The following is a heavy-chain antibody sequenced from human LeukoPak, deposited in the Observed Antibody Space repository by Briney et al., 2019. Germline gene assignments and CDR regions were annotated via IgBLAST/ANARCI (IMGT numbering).Heavy chain of an antibody. CDR2: ISAYNGNT. Sequence: ASVKVSCKASGYTFTSYGISWVRQAPGQGLEWMGWISAYNGNTNYAQKLQGRVTMTTDTSTSTAYMKLRSLRSDDTAVYYCAREMATTFSFDYWGQGTLVTVSS. V-gene: IGHV1-18*01. CDR1: GYTFTSYG. D-gene: IGHD5-24*01. J-gene: IGHJ4*02. CDR3: AREMATTFSFDY.